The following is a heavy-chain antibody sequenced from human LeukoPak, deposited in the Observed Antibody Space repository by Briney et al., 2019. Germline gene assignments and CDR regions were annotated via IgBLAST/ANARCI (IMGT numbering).Heavy chain of an antibody. CDR1: GFTFRNYV. V-gene: IGHV3-30-3*01. D-gene: IGHD3-10*01. J-gene: IGHJ4*02. Sequence: GGSLRLSCAASGFTFRNYVIHWVRQAQGKGLEWVTVTSSDLNVKLYADSVKGRFTISRDNSRSTLYLQMNSLRPEDTAIYYCARGGYYGSGSPPSLYFDYWGQGTLVTVSS. CDR2: TSSDLNVK. CDR3: ARGGYYGSGSPPSLYFDY.